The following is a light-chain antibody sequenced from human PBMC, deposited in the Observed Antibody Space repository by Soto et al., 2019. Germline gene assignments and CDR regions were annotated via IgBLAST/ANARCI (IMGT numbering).Light chain of an antibody. V-gene: IGKV3D-20*02. J-gene: IGKJ5*01. CDR3: QQRSNWPPIT. CDR2: GAS. Sequence: DSVFTQSPVTLSLSPVERATLSCRAIQSVRSNFLAWYQQKPGQAPRLLIYGASNRATGIPDRFSGSGSGTDFTLTITRLEPEDFAVYYCQQRSNWPPITFGQGTRLEIK. CDR1: QSVRSNF.